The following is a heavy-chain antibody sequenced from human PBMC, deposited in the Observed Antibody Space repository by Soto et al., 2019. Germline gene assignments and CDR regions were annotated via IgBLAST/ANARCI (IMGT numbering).Heavy chain of an antibody. CDR2: IYPGNSDT. CDR3: ARHCAGISAPCGFDP. D-gene: IGHD6-13*01. V-gene: IGHV5-51*01. Sequence: PGEALKISCKGFGYNFASYWIAWARQMPGKGLEWMGVIYPGNSDTRYSPSFQGQATISADKSMSTAYLQWSSLKASDTAIYYCARHCAGISAPCGFDPCGQGPLVTVSS. CDR1: GYNFASYW. J-gene: IGHJ5*02.